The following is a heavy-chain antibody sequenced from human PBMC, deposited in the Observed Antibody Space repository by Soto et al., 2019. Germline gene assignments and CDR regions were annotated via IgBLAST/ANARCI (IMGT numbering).Heavy chain of an antibody. V-gene: IGHV4-59*08. CDR2: IYYSGST. CDR3: ASMGAQNTFDY. Sequence: SEILGLTCTVYGGCIRCYYWSCIRQPPGKGLEWIGYIYYSGSTNYNSSLKSRVTISVDTSKNQFSLKLSSVTAADTAVYYCASMGAQNTFDYWGQGTLVTVSS. CDR1: GGCIRCYY. D-gene: IGHD1-26*01. J-gene: IGHJ4*02.